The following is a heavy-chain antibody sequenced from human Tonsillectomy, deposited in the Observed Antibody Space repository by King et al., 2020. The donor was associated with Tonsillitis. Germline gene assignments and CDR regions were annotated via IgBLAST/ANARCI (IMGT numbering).Heavy chain of an antibody. V-gene: IGHV3-23*04. CDR3: AKGGLWLPLDAFDM. Sequence: VQLVESGGGLVQPGGSLRLSCAASGFTFSSYAMSWVRRAPGKGLEWVSSISGSGGSTHYADSVKGRFTLSRDNSKNTLYLQMNSLRAEDTAVYYCAKGGLWLPLDAFDMWGQGTMVTVSS. CDR2: ISGSGGST. J-gene: IGHJ3*02. D-gene: IGHD6-19*01. CDR1: GFTFSSYA.